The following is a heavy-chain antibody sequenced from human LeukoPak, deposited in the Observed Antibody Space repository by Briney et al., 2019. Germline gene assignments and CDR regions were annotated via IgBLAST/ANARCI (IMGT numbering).Heavy chain of an antibody. Sequence: SETLSLTCAVYGGSFSGYYWSWIRQPPGKGLEWIGEINHSGSTNYNPSLKSRATISVDTSKNQFSLKLSSVTAADTAVYYCARGYRYWGQGTLVTVSS. CDR1: GGSFSGYY. CDR3: ARGYRY. D-gene: IGHD3-16*02. V-gene: IGHV4-34*01. CDR2: INHSGST. J-gene: IGHJ4*02.